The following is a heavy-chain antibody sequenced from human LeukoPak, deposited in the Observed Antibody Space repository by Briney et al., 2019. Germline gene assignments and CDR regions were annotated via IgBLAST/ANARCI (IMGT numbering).Heavy chain of an antibody. CDR3: ARLVRLAYCSSTSCPAGWFDP. CDR2: ISTSSSTI. D-gene: IGHD2-2*01. CDR1: GFTFSSYT. Sequence: GGSLRLSCAASGFTFSSYTMNRVRQAPGKGLEWVSYISTSSSTIYYAESVKGRFAISRDNANNSLYLEMNSLRAEDTAVYYCARLVRLAYCSSTSCPAGWFDPWGQGTLVAVSS. V-gene: IGHV3-48*01. J-gene: IGHJ5*02.